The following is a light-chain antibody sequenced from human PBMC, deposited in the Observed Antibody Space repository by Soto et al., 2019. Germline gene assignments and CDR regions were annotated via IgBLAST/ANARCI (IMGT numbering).Light chain of an antibody. V-gene: IGKV1-5*03. Sequence: IRMTQSPSTLSGSVGDRVTITCRASQTISSWLAWYQQKPGKAPKLLIYKASTLKSGVPSRFSGSGSGTEFTLTISSLQPDDFATYYCQHYNSYSEAFGQGTKADIK. CDR3: QHYNSYSEA. CDR2: KAS. J-gene: IGKJ1*01. CDR1: QTISSW.